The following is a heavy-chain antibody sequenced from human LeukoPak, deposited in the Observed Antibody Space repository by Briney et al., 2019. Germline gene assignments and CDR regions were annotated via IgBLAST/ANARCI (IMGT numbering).Heavy chain of an antibody. J-gene: IGHJ5*02. V-gene: IGHV3-23*01. CDR2: ISGSGGST. D-gene: IGHD3-22*01. Sequence: PGGSLRLSCAASGFTFSSYAMSWVRQAPGRGLEWVSGISGSGGSTYYADSVKGRFTISRGNSKNTLYLQMDSLRAEDTAVYYCAKSRWTYYDCGESWGQGTLVTVSS. CDR3: AKSRWTYYDCGES. CDR1: GFTFSSYA.